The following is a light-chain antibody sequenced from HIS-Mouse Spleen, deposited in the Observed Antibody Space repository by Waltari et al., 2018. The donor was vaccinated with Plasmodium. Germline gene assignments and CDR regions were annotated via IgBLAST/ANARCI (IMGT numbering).Light chain of an antibody. CDR1: SSNIGTNY. CDR3: GTWDSSLSAGVV. V-gene: IGLV1-51*01. J-gene: IGLJ2*01. CDR2: DNN. Sequence: QSVLTQPPSVSAAPGQTVTISCPGSSSNIGTNYVSWYQQLPGTAPKLLIYDNNKRPSGIPDRFSGSKSGTSATLGITGLQTGDEADYYCGTWDSSLSAGVVFGGGTKLTVL.